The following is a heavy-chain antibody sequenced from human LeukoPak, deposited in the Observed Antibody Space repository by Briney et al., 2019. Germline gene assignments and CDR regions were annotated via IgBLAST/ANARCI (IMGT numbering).Heavy chain of an antibody. D-gene: IGHD5-24*01. J-gene: IGHJ4*02. CDR2: ISWNSGSI. Sequence: GGSLRLSCAASGFTFGDYARHWVRQAPGKGLEWVAGISWNSGSIGYADSVKGRFTISRDNAKNSLYLQMNSLRAEDTALYYCAKARGDGYNRYYFVYWGQGTLVTVSS. CDR1: GFTFGDYA. CDR3: AKARGDGYNRYYFVY. V-gene: IGHV3-9*01.